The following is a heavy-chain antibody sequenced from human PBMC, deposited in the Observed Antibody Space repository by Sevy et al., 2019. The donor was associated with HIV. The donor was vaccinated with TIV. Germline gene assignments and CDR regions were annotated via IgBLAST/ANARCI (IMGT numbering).Heavy chain of an antibody. Sequence: GGSLRLSCTSSGFTFSSNAMNWVRQAPGKGLEWVSTISHSGDSTYYADSVKGRFTISRDNTENTLYLQMNSLRAEDTALYYCAGRKVGDFWSGSIRGPWAGGPLFDYWGQGTLVTVSS. CDR2: ISHSGDST. D-gene: IGHD3-3*01. V-gene: IGHV3-23*01. CDR3: AGRKVGDFWSGSIRGPWAGGPLFDY. J-gene: IGHJ4*02. CDR1: GFTFSSNA.